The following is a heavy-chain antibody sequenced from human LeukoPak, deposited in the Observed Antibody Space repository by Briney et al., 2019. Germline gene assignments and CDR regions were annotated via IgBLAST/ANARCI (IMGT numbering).Heavy chain of an antibody. CDR2: IKHDGSKT. D-gene: IGHD3-3*01. J-gene: IGHJ4*02. CDR1: GFTFSSYA. Sequence: GRSLRLSCAASGFTFSSYAMHWVRQAPGKGLEWLASIKHDGSKTEYEDSVKGRFTVSRDNSKNTLYLEMNSLRAEDTAVYYCAKDTIFTVDPFDYWGQGTLVTVSS. CDR3: AKDTIFTVDPFDY. V-gene: IGHV3-30*04.